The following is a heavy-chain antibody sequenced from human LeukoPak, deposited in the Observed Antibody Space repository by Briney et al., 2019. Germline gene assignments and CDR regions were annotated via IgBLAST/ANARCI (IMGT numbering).Heavy chain of an antibody. D-gene: IGHD2-2*01. V-gene: IGHV4-39*01. J-gene: IGHJ5*02. Sequence: SGTLSLTCTVSGGSISSSSYYWGWIRQPPGKGLEWIGSIYYSGSTYYNPSLKSRVTISVDTSKNQFSLKLSSVTAADTAVYYCARHCSSTSCYSNWFDPWGQGTLVTVSS. CDR3: ARHCSSTSCYSNWFDP. CDR2: IYYSGST. CDR1: GGSISSSSYY.